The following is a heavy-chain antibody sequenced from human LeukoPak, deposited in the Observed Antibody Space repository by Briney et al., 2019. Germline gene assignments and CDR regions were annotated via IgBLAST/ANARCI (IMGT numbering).Heavy chain of an antibody. Sequence: SGTLSLTCAVSGVSISSNLWWTWVRQPPGKGLEWIAEIHHSGSINYNPSLKSRVTISVDKAKNQFSLQLNSVTPGDTAVYYCARVVQCSGGSCHEGADYYYYYMDVWGKGTTVTISS. V-gene: IGHV4-4*02. J-gene: IGHJ6*03. CDR2: IHHSGSI. CDR1: GVSISSNLW. D-gene: IGHD2-15*01. CDR3: ARVVQCSGGSCHEGADYYYYYMDV.